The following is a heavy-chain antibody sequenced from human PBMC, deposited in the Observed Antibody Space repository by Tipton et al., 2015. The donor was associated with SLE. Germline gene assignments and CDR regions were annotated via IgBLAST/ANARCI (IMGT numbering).Heavy chain of an antibody. V-gene: IGHV3-30*02. Sequence: SLRLSCAASGFTFSSYGMHWVRQAPGKGLEWVAFIRYDGSNKYYADSVKGRFTISRDNAKNSLYLQMNSLRAEDTAVYYCARDGSGASAFDIWGQGTMVTVSS. CDR2: IRYDGSNK. CDR3: ARDGSGASAFDI. CDR1: GFTFSSYG. D-gene: IGHD2-15*01. J-gene: IGHJ3*02.